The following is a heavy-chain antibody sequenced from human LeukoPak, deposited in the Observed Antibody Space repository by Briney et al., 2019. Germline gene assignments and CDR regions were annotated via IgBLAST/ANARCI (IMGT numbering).Heavy chain of an antibody. CDR1: GFIFSNYW. V-gene: IGHV3-23*01. CDR2: ISGSGGST. CDR3: AKDRIALDGMDV. D-gene: IGHD2-21*01. Sequence: PGGSLRLSCAASGFIFSNYWMSWVRQAPGKGLEWVSAISGSGGSTYYADSVKGRFTISRDNSKNTLYLQMNSLRAEDTAVYYCAKDRIALDGMDVWGQGTTVTVSS. J-gene: IGHJ6*02.